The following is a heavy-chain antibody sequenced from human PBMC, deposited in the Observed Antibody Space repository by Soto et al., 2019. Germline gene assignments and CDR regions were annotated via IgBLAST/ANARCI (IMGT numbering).Heavy chain of an antibody. J-gene: IGHJ4*02. CDR3: ARDTVYSSSSYFDY. Sequence: GSLRLSCAASGFTFSSYAMSWVRQAPGKGLEWVSSISGSGIDIHFTDSVKGRFTISRDNAKTSLYLQMDSLRPEDTAIYYCARDTVYSSSSYFDYWGQGTLVTVSS. V-gene: IGHV3-21*01. CDR1: GFTFSSYA. D-gene: IGHD6-6*01. CDR2: ISGSGIDI.